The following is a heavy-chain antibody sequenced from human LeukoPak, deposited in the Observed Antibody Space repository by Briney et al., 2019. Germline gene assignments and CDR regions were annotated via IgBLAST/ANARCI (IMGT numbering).Heavy chain of an antibody. V-gene: IGHV1-69*13. CDR3: ARRAREWVVPAATEEDWFDP. Sequence: ASVTVSCKASGGTFSSYAISWVRQAPGQGLEWMGGIIPIFGTANYAQKFQGRVTITADESTSTAYMELSSLRSEDTAVYYCARRAREWVVPAATEEDWFDPWGQGTLVTVSS. CDR2: IIPIFGTA. J-gene: IGHJ5*02. CDR1: GGTFSSYA. D-gene: IGHD2-2*01.